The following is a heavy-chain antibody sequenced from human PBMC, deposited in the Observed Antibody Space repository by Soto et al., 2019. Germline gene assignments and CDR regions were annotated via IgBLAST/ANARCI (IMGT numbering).Heavy chain of an antibody. J-gene: IGHJ6*02. V-gene: IGHV4-34*01. CDR3: AATSSQGGYYYHYGMDV. Sequence: QVQLQQWGAGLLKPSETLSLTCAVYGGSFSGYYWSWIRQPPGKGLEWIGEINHSGSTNYNPSLKSRVTISVDTSKNQFSLKLSSVTAADTAVYYCAATSSQGGYYYHYGMDVWGQGTTVTVSS. D-gene: IGHD6-6*01. CDR2: INHSGST. CDR1: GGSFSGYY.